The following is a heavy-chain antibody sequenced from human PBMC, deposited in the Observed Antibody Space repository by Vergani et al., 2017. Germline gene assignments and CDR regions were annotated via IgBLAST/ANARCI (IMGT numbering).Heavy chain of an antibody. D-gene: IGHD3-10*01. CDR1: GYTFTSYG. Sequence: QVQLVQSGAEVKKPGASVKVSCKSSGYTFTSYGISWVRQAPGQGLEWMGWISAYNGNTNYAQKLQGRVTMTTDTSTSTAYMELRSLRSDDTAVYYCARDYFSRNYYDSGSLDYWSQVTLVTVSS. CDR2: ISAYNGNT. J-gene: IGHJ4*02. CDR3: ARDYFSRNYYDSGSLDY. V-gene: IGHV1-18*01.